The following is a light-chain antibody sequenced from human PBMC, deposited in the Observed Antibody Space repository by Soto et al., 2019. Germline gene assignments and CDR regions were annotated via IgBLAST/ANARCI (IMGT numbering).Light chain of an antibody. CDR1: QSVSSY. CDR3: QQRSNWPPWT. J-gene: IGKJ1*01. CDR2: DAS. Sequence: EIVLTQSPATLSLSPGERATLSCRASQSVSSYLAWYQQKPGQAPRLLIYDASNRATGIPARFSGSGSGTDFTLTICSLEPEDFAVYYCQQRSNWPPWTFGQGTKVE. V-gene: IGKV3-11*01.